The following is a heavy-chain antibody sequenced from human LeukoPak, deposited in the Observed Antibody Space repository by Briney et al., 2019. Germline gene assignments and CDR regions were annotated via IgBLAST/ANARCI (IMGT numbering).Heavy chain of an antibody. J-gene: IGHJ4*02. D-gene: IGHD5/OR15-5a*01. Sequence: SETLSLTCAVYGGSFSGYYWSWIRQPPGKGLEWIGEINHSGSTNYNPSLKSRVTISVDTSKNQFSLELSSVTAADTAVYYCARGPSRFDYWGQGTLVTVSS. CDR3: ARGPSRFDY. V-gene: IGHV4-34*01. CDR2: INHSGST. CDR1: GGSFSGYY.